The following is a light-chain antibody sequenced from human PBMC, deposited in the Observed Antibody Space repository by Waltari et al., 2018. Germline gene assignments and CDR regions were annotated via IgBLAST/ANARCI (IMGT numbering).Light chain of an antibody. J-gene: IGLJ3*02. V-gene: IGLV2-14*01. Sequence: SALTQPASVSGSPGQSITISCTGTSSDLGTYNYASWYQQHPGKAPELLLYDVNKRPSGVSYRFSGSKSGNPASLTISGLQAADEADYYCSSYSRITTSVVFGGGTKLTVL. CDR3: SSYSRITTSVV. CDR1: SSDLGTYNY. CDR2: DVN.